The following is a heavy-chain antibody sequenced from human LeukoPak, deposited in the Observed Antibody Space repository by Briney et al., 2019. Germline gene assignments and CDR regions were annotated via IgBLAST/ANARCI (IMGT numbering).Heavy chain of an antibody. CDR3: ARGHYYDSSGYYYTLSLAFDY. Sequence: SETLSLTCTVSGGSLSSYYWSWIRQPPGKGLEWIGYIYYSGSTNYNPSLKSRVTISVDTSKNQFSLKLSSVTAAHTAVYYCARGHYYDSSGYYYTLSLAFDYWGQGTLVTVSS. D-gene: IGHD3-22*01. J-gene: IGHJ4*02. CDR1: GGSLSSYY. V-gene: IGHV4-59*01. CDR2: IYYSGST.